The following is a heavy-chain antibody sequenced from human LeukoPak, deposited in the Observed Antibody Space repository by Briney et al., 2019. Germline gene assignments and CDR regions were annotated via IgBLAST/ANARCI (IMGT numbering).Heavy chain of an antibody. D-gene: IGHD3-22*01. CDR3: AKQSGNYYDSSGVLSDY. CDR1: GFTVSSNY. Sequence: GGSLRLSCAASGFTVSSNYMSWVRQAPGKGLEWVSAIYSGGSTYYADSVKGRFTISRDNSKNTLYLQMNSLRAEDTAVYYCAKQSGNYYDSSGVLSDYWGQGTLVTVSS. V-gene: IGHV3-66*02. J-gene: IGHJ4*02. CDR2: IYSGGST.